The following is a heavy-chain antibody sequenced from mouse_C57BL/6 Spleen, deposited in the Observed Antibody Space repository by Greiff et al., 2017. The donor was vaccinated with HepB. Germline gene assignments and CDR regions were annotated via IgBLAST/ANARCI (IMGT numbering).Heavy chain of an antibody. CDR1: GFNIKDDY. CDR2: IDPENGDT. Sequence: VQLQQSGAELVRPGASVKLSCTASGFNIKDDYMHWVKQRPEQGLEWIGWIDPENGDTEYASKFQGKATITADTSSNTAYLQLSRLTSEDTAVYYCTTWPGDYDYDEYYFDYWGQGTTLTVSS. CDR3: TTWPGDYDYDEYYFDY. J-gene: IGHJ2*01. V-gene: IGHV14-4*01. D-gene: IGHD2-4*01.